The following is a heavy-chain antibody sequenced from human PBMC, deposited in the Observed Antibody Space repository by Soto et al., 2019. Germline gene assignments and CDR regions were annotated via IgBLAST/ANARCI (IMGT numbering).Heavy chain of an antibody. CDR2: ISYSADKT. CDR3: ARRARTATTNWGAFDI. J-gene: IGHJ3*02. V-gene: IGHV3-23*01. CDR1: GFTFSNYV. Sequence: GGSLRLSCAASGFTFSNYVMNWVRQAPGKGLEWVSTISYSADKTYYADSVKGRFTISRDNSRDTLFLQMNSLRADDAAVYYCARRARTATTNWGAFDIWGQGTVVTVSS. D-gene: IGHD1-7*01.